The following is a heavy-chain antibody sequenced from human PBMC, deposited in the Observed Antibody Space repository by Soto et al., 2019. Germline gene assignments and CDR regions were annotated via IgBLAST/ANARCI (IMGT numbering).Heavy chain of an antibody. CDR3: AKVTHTQLIPPHYDFWSGYYFSYYYYGMDV. D-gene: IGHD3-3*01. CDR2: ISGSGGST. V-gene: IGHV3-23*01. CDR1: GFTFSSYA. Sequence: GGSLRLSCAASGFTFSSYAMSWVRQAPGKGLEWVSAISGSGGSTYYADSVKGRFTISRDNSKNTLYLQMNSLRAEDTAVYYCAKVTHTQLIPPHYDFWSGYYFSYYYYGMDVWGQGTTVTVSS. J-gene: IGHJ6*02.